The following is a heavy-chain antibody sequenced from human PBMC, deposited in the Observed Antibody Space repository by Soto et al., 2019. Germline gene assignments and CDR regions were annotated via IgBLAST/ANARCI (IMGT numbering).Heavy chain of an antibody. CDR3: ARGVRLFRRSFDP. CDR1: GGSFSDTY. Sequence: QVHLQQWGAGLLKPSETLSLTCAVYGGSFSDTYWNWFRQPPGKGLEWIGEINHNTNTIYNPSLTSRVTISVDTSKNHFSLKLTSVTAADTAVYYCARGVRLFRRSFDPWGQGTLVTVSS. CDR2: INHNTNT. V-gene: IGHV4-34*01. J-gene: IGHJ5*02. D-gene: IGHD2-15*01.